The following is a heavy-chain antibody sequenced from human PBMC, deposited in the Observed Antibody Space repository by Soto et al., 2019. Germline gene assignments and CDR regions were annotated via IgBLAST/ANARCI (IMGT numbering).Heavy chain of an antibody. CDR2: IYPGDSDT. CDR1: GYSFTSYW. D-gene: IGHD3-22*01. CDR3: ARHSTYYYDSSGSIDAFDI. J-gene: IGHJ3*02. V-gene: IGHV5-51*01. Sequence: PGESLKISCKGPGYSFTSYWIGWVRQMPGKGLEWMGIIYPGDSDTRYSPSFQGQVTISADKSISTAYLQWSSLKASDTAMYYCARHSTYYYDSSGSIDAFDIWGQGTMVTVSS.